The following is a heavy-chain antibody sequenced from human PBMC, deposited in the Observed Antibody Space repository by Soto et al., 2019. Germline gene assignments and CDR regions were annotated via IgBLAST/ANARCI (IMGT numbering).Heavy chain of an antibody. V-gene: IGHV4-30-2*01. CDR3: ARGAALYYLQRYFDY. J-gene: IGHJ4*02. CDR1: GGSISSGGYS. Sequence: SETLSLTCAVSGGSISSGGYSWSWIRQPPGKGLEWIGYIYHSGSTNYNPSLKSRVTISVDTSKNQFSLKLSSVTAADTAVYYCARGAALYYLQRYFDYWGQGTLVTVSS. D-gene: IGHD3-10*01. CDR2: IYHSGST.